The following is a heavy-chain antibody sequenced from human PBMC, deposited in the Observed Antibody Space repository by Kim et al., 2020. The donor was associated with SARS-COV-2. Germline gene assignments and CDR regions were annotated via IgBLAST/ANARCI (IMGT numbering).Heavy chain of an antibody. CDR1: GYTFTSYA. Sequence: ASVKVSCKASGYTFTSYAMNWVRQAPGQGLEWMGWINTNTGNPTYAQGFTGRFVFSLDTSVSTAYLQISSLKAEDTAVYYCARQSGGTDTNWFDPWGQGTLVTVSS. D-gene: IGHD1-26*01. CDR3: ARQSGGTDTNWFDP. CDR2: INTNTGNP. V-gene: IGHV7-4-1*02. J-gene: IGHJ5*02.